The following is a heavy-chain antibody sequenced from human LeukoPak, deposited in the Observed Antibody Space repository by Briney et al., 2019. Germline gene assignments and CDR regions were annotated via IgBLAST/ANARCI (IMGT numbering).Heavy chain of an antibody. CDR2: IYYSGST. J-gene: IGHJ4*02. CDR3: ARPRISYSSGWYRGDKDLPDDY. Sequence: SATLSLTCTVSGGSISSSSYYWGWIRQPPGKGLEWIGSIYYSGSTYYNPSLKSRVTISVDTSKNQFSLKLSSVTAADTAVYYCARPRISYSSGWYRGDKDLPDDYWGQGTLVTVSS. D-gene: IGHD6-19*01. V-gene: IGHV4-39*01. CDR1: GGSISSSSYY.